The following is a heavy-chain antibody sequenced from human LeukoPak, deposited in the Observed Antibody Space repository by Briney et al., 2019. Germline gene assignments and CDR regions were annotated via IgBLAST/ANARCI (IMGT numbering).Heavy chain of an antibody. J-gene: IGHJ4*02. D-gene: IGHD3-10*01. CDR2: INHSGST. Sequence: SETLSLTCAVYGGSFNDYFWTWIRQPPGKELEWIGEINHSGSTNYNPSLKSRVTISVDTSKNQFSLKLSSVTAAGTAVYYCARGSTDRGIIINYWGQGNLVTVSS. CDR3: ARGSTDRGIIINY. CDR1: GGSFNDYF. V-gene: IGHV4-34*01.